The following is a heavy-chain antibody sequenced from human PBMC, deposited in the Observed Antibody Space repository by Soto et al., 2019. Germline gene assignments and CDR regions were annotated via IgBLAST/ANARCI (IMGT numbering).Heavy chain of an antibody. D-gene: IGHD5-12*01. Sequence: DVQLVESGGGLVKPGGTQSFSGLTSDFPFNNFILTWLRQPQGKGLERVSFISRSGGSLDNADSVTGRSTISRENAKNSLYLQMNSLRPDDTAVYFCARDRGYSYGFDFWGPGTLVTVSS. CDR2: ISRSGGSL. J-gene: IGHJ4*01. CDR3: ARDRGYSYGFDF. CDR1: DFPFNNFI. V-gene: IGHV3-21*01.